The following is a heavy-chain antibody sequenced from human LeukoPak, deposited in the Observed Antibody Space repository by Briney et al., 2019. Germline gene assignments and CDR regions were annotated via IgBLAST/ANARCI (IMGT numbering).Heavy chain of an antibody. CDR1: GGSISSYY. CDR2: IYYSGST. Sequence: SETLSLTCTVSGGSISSYYWSWIRQPPGKGLEWIGYIYYSGSTNYNPSLKSRVTISVDTSKNQFSLKLSSVTAADTAVYYCARGAGTGYYGSGSYDPYYYYYYGMDVWGQGTTVTVSS. D-gene: IGHD3-10*01. CDR3: ARGAGTGYYGSGSYDPYYYYYYGMDV. J-gene: IGHJ6*02. V-gene: IGHV4-59*01.